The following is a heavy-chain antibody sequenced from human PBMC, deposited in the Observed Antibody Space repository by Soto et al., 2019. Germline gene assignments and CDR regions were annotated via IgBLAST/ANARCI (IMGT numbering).Heavy chain of an antibody. CDR3: ATEPSADLIFFDY. CDR2: INPNSGGT. J-gene: IGHJ4*02. CDR1: GYRFTGYY. D-gene: IGHD2-2*01. V-gene: IGHV1-2*04. Sequence: ASVKVSCKTSGYRFTGYYIHWVRQALGQGHQWLGWINPNSGGTNYAQTFQGWVTMTRDTSISTAYMELSRLTSDDTAVYYCATEPSADLIFFDYWGRGTLVTVSS.